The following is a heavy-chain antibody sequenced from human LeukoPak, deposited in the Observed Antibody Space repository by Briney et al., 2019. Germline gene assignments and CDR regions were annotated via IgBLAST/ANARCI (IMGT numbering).Heavy chain of an antibody. CDR2: IKEDGSRN. V-gene: IGHV3-7*05. Sequence: GGSLRLSCAASGFTFSRYWMSWVRQAPGKGLEWVANIKEDGSRNHYVDSVKGRFTISRDNAKNSLYLQMNSLRAEDTAVYYCAKLSEQWIQLWKRVDYWGQGTLVTVSS. J-gene: IGHJ4*02. D-gene: IGHD5-18*01. CDR3: AKLSEQWIQLWKRVDY. CDR1: GFTFSRYW.